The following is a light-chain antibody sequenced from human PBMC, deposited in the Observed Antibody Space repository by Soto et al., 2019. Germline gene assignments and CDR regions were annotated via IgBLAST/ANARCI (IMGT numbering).Light chain of an antibody. CDR1: QAISSY. Sequence: IRMTHSPSSLSASAGYRFNITFRASQAISSYLAWYQQKPGKAPRLLISATSTLQSGVPSRFGGSGSGTDFTLTISCLQSEDFATYYCHQYYTYPRTFGQGTKVDIK. V-gene: IGKV1-8*01. J-gene: IGKJ1*01. CDR3: HQYYTYPRT. CDR2: ATS.